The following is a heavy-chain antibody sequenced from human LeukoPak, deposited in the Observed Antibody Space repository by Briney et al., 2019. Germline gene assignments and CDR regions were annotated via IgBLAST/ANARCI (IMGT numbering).Heavy chain of an antibody. D-gene: IGHD3-22*01. J-gene: IGHJ3*02. Sequence: ASVKVSCKASGYTFTSYSMNWVRQAPGQGREWLGWINTNTGNPTYAQGLPGRLVFYLDTSVNTAYLQISSLEAEDTAVYYCARVVHPYDYESSGLTYDAFDIWGQGTMVTVSS. CDR2: INTNTGNP. CDR3: ARVVHPYDYESSGLTYDAFDI. V-gene: IGHV7-4-1*02. CDR1: GYTFTSYS.